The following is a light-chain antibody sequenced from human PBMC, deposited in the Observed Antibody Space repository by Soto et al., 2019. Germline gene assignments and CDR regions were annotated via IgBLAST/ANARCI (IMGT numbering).Light chain of an antibody. Sequence: QSALTQPASVSGSPGQSITISCTGTSSDVGGHNSVSWYQQHPGKAPKLMIYNVSNRPSGVSNRLSGSKSGNTASLTISGLLAEDEADYYCTSYTSSSTYVFGAGTKLTVL. CDR2: NVS. CDR1: SSDVGGHNS. CDR3: TSYTSSSTYV. V-gene: IGLV2-14*01. J-gene: IGLJ1*01.